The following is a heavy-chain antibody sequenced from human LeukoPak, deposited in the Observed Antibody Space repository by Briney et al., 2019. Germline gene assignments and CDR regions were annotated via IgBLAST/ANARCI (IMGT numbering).Heavy chain of an antibody. CDR2: IYYSGST. Sequence: SETLSLTCAVSGYSISSGYYWGWIRQPPGKGLEWIGYIYYSGSTYYNPSLKSRVTISVDTSKNQFSLKLSSVTAADTAVYYCAREVRGGSGSYYGDYWGQGTLVTVSS. CDR1: GYSISSGYY. D-gene: IGHD3-10*01. V-gene: IGHV4-38-2*02. J-gene: IGHJ4*02. CDR3: AREVRGGSGSYYGDY.